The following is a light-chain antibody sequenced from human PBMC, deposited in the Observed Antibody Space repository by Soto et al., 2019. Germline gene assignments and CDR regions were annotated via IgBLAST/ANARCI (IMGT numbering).Light chain of an antibody. Sequence: QSVLTQPPSASGTPGQRVTISCSGSRSNIGSSNVYWYQQLPGTAPKLLIYQNTQRPSWVSDRFSGSKSGTSASLAISGRRSEDEADYYCAAWDDSLSGAVFGGGTQLTVL. CDR2: QNT. CDR1: RSNIGSSN. CDR3: AAWDDSLSGAV. V-gene: IGLV1-47*01. J-gene: IGLJ7*01.